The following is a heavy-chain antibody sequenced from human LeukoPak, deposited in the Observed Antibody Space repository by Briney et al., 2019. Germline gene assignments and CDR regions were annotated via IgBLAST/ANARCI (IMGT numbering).Heavy chain of an antibody. D-gene: IGHD1-14*01. V-gene: IGHV4-59*08. Sequence: PSETLSPTCPVSGDSISGYYWTWIRQPPGKGLEWIGYIYYSGSTNYNPSLMSRVTISVDTSKNHFSLRLSSVTAADTAVYYCARSGFYNTGGAHFDSWGERAVDPVSS. J-gene: IGHJ4*02. CDR2: IYYSGST. CDR1: GDSISGYY. CDR3: ARSGFYNTGGAHFDS.